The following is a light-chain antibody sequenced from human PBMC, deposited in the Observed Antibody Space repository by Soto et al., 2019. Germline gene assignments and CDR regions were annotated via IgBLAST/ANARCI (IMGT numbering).Light chain of an antibody. CDR1: QSVSSY. Sequence: EIVLTQSPATLSLSPGERATLSCRASQSVSSYLAWYQQKPGQAPRLLIYDASNRATGIPARFSGSGSGTDSTLTISSLEPEDFAVYYCQQRSNWSPTFGGGTKVDIK. CDR3: QQRSNWSPT. V-gene: IGKV3-11*01. J-gene: IGKJ4*01. CDR2: DAS.